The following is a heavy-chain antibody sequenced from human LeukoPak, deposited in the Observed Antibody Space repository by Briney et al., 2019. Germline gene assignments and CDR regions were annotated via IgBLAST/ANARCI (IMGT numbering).Heavy chain of an antibody. J-gene: IGHJ4*02. CDR1: GFTFSSSA. V-gene: IGHV3-23*01. D-gene: IGHD3-10*01. CDR2: ISGSGGST. Sequence: GSLRLSCAASGFTFSSSAMSCVRQAPGKGLEWVSAISGSGGSTYYADSVKGRFTISRDNSKNTLYLQMNSLRAEDTAVYYCAKVVVRGVTVYYFDYWGQGTLVTVSS. CDR3: AKVVVRGVTVYYFDY.